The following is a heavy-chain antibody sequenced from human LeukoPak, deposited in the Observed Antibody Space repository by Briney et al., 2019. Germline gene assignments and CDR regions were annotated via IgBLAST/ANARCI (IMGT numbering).Heavy chain of an antibody. V-gene: IGHV4-39*01. CDR1: GFTFSSY. J-gene: IGHJ5*02. D-gene: IGHD3-16*01. Sequence: GSLRLSCAASGFTFSSYWGWIRQPPGKGLEWIGSIYYSGSTYYNPSLKSRVTISVDTSKNQFSLKLSSVTAADTAVYYCARLRAYSTLFDPWGQGTLVTVSS. CDR3: ARLRAYSTLFDP. CDR2: IYYSGST.